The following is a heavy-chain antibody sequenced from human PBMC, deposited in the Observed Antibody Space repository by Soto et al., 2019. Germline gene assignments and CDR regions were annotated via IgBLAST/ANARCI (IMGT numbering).Heavy chain of an antibody. CDR3: VKDTGGSFGYFGLDV. J-gene: IGHJ6*02. CDR1: GFTFDDFA. V-gene: IGHV3-9*01. CDR2: ISWNRGTI. Sequence: GGSLRLSCAASGFTFDDFAMHWVRQVPGKGLEWVSGISWNRGTIDYADSVKGRFTISRDNAKNSLYLQMNSLRTEDTALYYCVKDTGGSFGYFGLDVWGQGTTVTVSS. D-gene: IGHD1-26*01.